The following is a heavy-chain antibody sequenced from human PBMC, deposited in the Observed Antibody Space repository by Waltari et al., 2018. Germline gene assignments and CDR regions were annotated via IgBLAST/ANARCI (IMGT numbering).Heavy chain of an antibody. CDR2: INHSGST. D-gene: IGHD6-19*01. CDR1: GGSFSGYY. J-gene: IGHJ6*03. V-gene: IGHV4-34*01. Sequence: QVQLQQWGAGLLKPSETLSLTCAVYGGSFSGYYWSWIRQPPGKGLEWIGEINHSGSTNYNPSLKSRVTISVDTSKNQCSLKLSSVTAADTAVYYCARGVVEKWLVRGSYMDVWGKGTTVTVSS. CDR3: ARGVVEKWLVRGSYMDV.